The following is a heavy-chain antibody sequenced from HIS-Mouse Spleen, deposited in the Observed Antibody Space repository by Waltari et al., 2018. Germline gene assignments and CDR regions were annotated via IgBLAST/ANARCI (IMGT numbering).Heavy chain of an antibody. D-gene: IGHD6-13*01. V-gene: IGHV4-39*07. Sequence: QLQLQESGPGLVKPSETLSLTCTVSGGPISSSSYSWGWILQPPGKGLEWIVSIYYSGGTYYNPSLKSRVTISVDTSKNQFSLKLSSVTAADTAVYYCAREIPYSSSWYDWYFDLWGRGTLVTVSS. CDR2: IYYSGGT. J-gene: IGHJ2*01. CDR3: AREIPYSSSWYDWYFDL. CDR1: GGPISSSSYS.